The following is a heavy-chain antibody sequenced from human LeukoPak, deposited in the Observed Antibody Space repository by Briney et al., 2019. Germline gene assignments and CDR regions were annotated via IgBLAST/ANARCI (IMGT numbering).Heavy chain of an antibody. V-gene: IGHV3-64*01. CDR3: ATSSGWPGNSGGSFDY. D-gene: IGHD6-19*01. J-gene: IGHJ4*02. CDR2: ISSNGGST. Sequence: GGSLRLSCAASGFTFSSYAMHWVRQAPGKGLEYVSAISSNGGSTYYANSVKGRFTFSRDNSKNTLYLQMGSLRAEDMAVYYCATSSGWPGNSGGSFDYWGQGTLVTVSS. CDR1: GFTFSSYA.